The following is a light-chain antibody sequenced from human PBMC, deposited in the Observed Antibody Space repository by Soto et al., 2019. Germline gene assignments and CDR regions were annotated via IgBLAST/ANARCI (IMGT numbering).Light chain of an antibody. CDR3: QQAHSFPRT. Sequence: DIQMTQSPSSVSASVGDSVTITCRARQDISSWLAWYQQKPGKAPNLLIYAASILQSGVPSRFSGSGSATDFTLTISSLQPEDVATSYCQQAHSFPRTFGGGTKVEIK. CDR1: QDISSW. J-gene: IGKJ4*01. CDR2: AAS. V-gene: IGKV1D-12*01.